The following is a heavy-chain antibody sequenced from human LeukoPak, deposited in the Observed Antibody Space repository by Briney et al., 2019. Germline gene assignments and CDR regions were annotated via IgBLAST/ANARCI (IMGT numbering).Heavy chain of an antibody. CDR1: GGSFSGYY. D-gene: IGHD2-2*01. CDR3: ARDVGYCSSTSCYAGILDY. V-gene: IGHV4-34*01. CDR2: INHSGST. J-gene: IGHJ4*02. Sequence: SETLSLTCAVYGGSFSGYYLSWIRQPPGKGLEWIGEINHSGSTNYNPSLKSRVTISVDTSKNQFSLKLSSVTAADTAVYYCARDVGYCSSTSCYAGILDYWGQGTLVTVSS.